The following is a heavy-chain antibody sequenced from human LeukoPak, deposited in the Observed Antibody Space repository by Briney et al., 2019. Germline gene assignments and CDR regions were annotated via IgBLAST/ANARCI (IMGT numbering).Heavy chain of an antibody. Sequence: PGGSLRLSCAASGFTFSNYAINWVRQAPGKGLEWVSAISGSGGSTFYADSVKGRFTISRDNSKNTLYLQMNSLRAEDTAVYYCAKDRADCSNTSCYAFFDDWGQGTLVTVSP. D-gene: IGHD2-2*01. J-gene: IGHJ4*02. CDR3: AKDRADCSNTSCYAFFDD. CDR2: ISGSGGST. CDR1: GFTFSNYA. V-gene: IGHV3-23*01.